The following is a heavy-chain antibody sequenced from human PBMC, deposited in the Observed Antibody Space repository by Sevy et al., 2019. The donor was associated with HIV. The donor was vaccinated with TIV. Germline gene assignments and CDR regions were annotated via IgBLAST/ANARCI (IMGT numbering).Heavy chain of an antibody. CDR3: ARDHYHSSGFDY. Sequence: SETLSLTCTVSGGYINSYYWSWIRQPPGKGLEWIGYIFYSGSTNYNPSLKSRVTISVDTSKNQFSLKLTSVTAADTAVYYCARDHYHSSGFDYWGQGTLVTVSS. J-gene: IGHJ4*02. V-gene: IGHV4-59*01. D-gene: IGHD3-22*01. CDR1: GGYINSYY. CDR2: IFYSGST.